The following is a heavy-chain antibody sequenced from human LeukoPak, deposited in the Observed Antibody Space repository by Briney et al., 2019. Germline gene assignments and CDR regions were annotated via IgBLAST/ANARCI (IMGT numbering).Heavy chain of an antibody. CDR3: ARGSITIFGVVTNYFDY. V-gene: IGHV1-18*01. D-gene: IGHD3-3*01. J-gene: IGHJ4*02. CDR1: GYTFTSYG. CDR2: ISAYNGNT. Sequence: ASVKVSCKASGYTFTSYGISWVRQAPEQGLEWMGWISAYNGNTNYAQKLQGRVTMTTDTSTSTAYMELRSLRSDDTAVYYCARGSITIFGVVTNYFDYWGQGTLVTVSS.